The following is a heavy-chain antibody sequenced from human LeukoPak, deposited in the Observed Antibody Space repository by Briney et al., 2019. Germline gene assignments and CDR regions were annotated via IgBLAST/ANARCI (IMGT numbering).Heavy chain of an antibody. CDR1: GGTFSSYA. CDR3: ARGRAYYDSSGYYANWFDP. CDR2: IIPIFGTA. V-gene: IGHV1-69*13. Sequence: ASVKVSCKASGGTFSSYAISWVRQAPGQGLEWMGGIIPIFGTANYAQKFQGRVTITADESTSTAYMELSSLRSEDTAVYYCARGRAYYDSSGYYANWFDPWGQGTLVTVSS. D-gene: IGHD3-22*01. J-gene: IGHJ5*02.